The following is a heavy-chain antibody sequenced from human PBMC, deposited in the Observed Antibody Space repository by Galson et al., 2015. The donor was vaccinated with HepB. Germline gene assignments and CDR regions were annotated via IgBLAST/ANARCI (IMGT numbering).Heavy chain of an antibody. CDR2: IYRGDKT. V-gene: IGHV3-23*05. D-gene: IGHD3-22*01. CDR1: GFTFSSYA. J-gene: IGHJ4*02. CDR3: ARAEGASGYFFS. Sequence: SLRLSCAASGFTFSSYAMSWVRQAPGKGLEWVSGIYRGDKTDHAESVKGRFTISRDKSKNTLYLQMNSLRAEDTAVYHCARAEGASGYFFSWGQGTLVTVSS.